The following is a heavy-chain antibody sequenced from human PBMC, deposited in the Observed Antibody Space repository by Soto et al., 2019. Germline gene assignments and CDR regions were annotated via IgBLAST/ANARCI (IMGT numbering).Heavy chain of an antibody. CDR1: GYTFTSYG. J-gene: IGHJ5*02. Sequence: ASVRVSCKASGYTFTSYGISWVRQAPGQGLEWMGWISAYNGNTNYAQKLQGRVTMTTDTSTSTAYMELRSLRSDDTAVYYCARLTGITIFGVVTKFDPWGQGTLVTGSS. D-gene: IGHD3-3*01. CDR3: ARLTGITIFGVVTKFDP. V-gene: IGHV1-18*01. CDR2: ISAYNGNT.